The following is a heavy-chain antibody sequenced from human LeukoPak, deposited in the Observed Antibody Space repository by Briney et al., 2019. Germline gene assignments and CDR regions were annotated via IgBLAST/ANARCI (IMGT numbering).Heavy chain of an antibody. Sequence: GSLRLSCAASGFSFSSYAMNWVRQAPGKGLEWVANIKQDGSEKNYVDSVKGRFTISRDNAKNSLYLQMNSLRAEDTAVYYCASGLELDHWGQGTLVTVSS. V-gene: IGHV3-7*03. CDR2: IKQDGSEK. J-gene: IGHJ4*02. CDR1: GFSFSSYA. CDR3: ASGLELDH.